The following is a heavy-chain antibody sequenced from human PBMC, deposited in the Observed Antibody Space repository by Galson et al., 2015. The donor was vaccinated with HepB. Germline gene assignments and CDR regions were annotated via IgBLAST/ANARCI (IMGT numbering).Heavy chain of an antibody. CDR2: IKSKTDGGTT. CDR1: GFTFSNAW. D-gene: IGHD5-12*01. J-gene: IGHJ3*02. Sequence: SLRLSCAASGFTFSNAWMSWVRQAPGKGLEWVGRIKSKTDGGTTDYAAPVKGRFTISRDDSKNTLYLQMNSLKTEDTAVYYCATEGGGYADDAFDIWGQGTMVTVSS. CDR3: ATEGGGYADDAFDI. V-gene: IGHV3-15*01.